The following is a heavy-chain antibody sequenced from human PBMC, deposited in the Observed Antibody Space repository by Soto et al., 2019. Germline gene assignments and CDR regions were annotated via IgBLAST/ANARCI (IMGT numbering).Heavy chain of an antibody. Sequence: SLTRAVCGGRINISSDYWGLISQPTGKGLEWIGSIYYSGSTYYNPSLKSRVTISVDTSKNQCSLKLSSVTAADTAVYYCASLGSGSFPYYYYNSGLDICGQGTTGTVSS. CDR3: ASLGSGSFPYYYYNSGLDI. V-gene: IGHV4-39*01. J-gene: IGHJ6*02. D-gene: IGHD1-26*01. CDR2: IYYSGST. CDR1: GGRINISSDY.